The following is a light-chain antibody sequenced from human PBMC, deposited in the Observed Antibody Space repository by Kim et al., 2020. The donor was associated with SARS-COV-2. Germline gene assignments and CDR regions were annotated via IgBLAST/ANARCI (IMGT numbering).Light chain of an antibody. V-gene: IGLV3-1*01. J-gene: IGLJ2*01. Sequence: VSGSTGQTASITCSGDKLGNKYAFWYQQKPGQSPVLVIYQDNKRPSGIPERFSGSNSGNTATLTISGTQAMDEADYYCQAWDSTVVFGGGTKVTVL. CDR3: QAWDSTVV. CDR1: KLGNKY. CDR2: QDN.